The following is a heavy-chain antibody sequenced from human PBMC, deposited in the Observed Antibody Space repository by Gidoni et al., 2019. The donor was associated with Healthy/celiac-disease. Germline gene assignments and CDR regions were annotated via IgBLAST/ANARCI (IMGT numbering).Heavy chain of an antibody. CDR3: AIEGITMVRGRSVMDV. V-gene: IGHV7-4-1*01. J-gene: IGHJ6*02. CDR2: INTNTGNP. CDR1: GYTFTSYA. Sequence: QVQLVQYGSELKKPGASVKVSCKASGYTFTSYAMNWLRQAPGQGLEWMGWINTNTGNPTYAHGFTGRFVFSLDTSVSTAYLQICSLKSEDTAVYYCAIEGITMVRGRSVMDVWGQGTTVTVSS. D-gene: IGHD3-10*01.